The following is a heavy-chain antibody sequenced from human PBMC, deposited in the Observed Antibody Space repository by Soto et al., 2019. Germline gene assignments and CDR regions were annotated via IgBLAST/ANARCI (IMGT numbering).Heavy chain of an antibody. D-gene: IGHD3-3*01. CDR3: ARVNLWSGYFDWFDP. Sequence: PSETLSLTCTVSGGSISSGDYYWSWIRQPPGKGLEWIGYIYYSGSTYYNPSLKSRVTISVDTSKNQFSLKLSSVTAADTAVYYCARVNLWSGYFDWFDPWGQGTLVTVSS. CDR2: IYYSGST. J-gene: IGHJ5*02. CDR1: GGSISSGDYY. V-gene: IGHV4-30-4*01.